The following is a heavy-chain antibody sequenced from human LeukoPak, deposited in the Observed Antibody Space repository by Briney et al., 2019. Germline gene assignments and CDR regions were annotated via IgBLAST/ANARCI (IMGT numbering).Heavy chain of an antibody. CDR1: GFTFDDYA. CDR2: ISWNSGSI. D-gene: IGHD5-18*01. V-gene: IGHV3-9*01. Sequence: GGSLRLSCAASGFTFDDYAMHWVRQAPGKGLEWASGISWNSGSIGYADSVKGRFTISRDNAKNSLYLQMNSLRAEDTALYYCAKGPVGYSYGQPDNWFDPWGQGTLVTVSS. J-gene: IGHJ5*02. CDR3: AKGPVGYSYGQPDNWFDP.